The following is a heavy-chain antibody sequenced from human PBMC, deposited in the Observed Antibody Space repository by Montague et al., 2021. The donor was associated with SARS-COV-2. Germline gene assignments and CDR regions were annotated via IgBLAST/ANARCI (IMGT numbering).Heavy chain of an antibody. CDR3: ARGTPAAIPCNWFDP. Sequence: SWSFSCAASGFTLSSYGMHLFRQAPGKGLEWVAVIWYDGSNKRYSDSVKGRFTISRDNSKNTLYLQMNSLRVEDTAVYYCARGTPAAIPCNWFDPWGQGTLVTVSS. D-gene: IGHD2-2*01. CDR2: IWYDGSNK. CDR1: GFTLSSYG. J-gene: IGHJ5*02. V-gene: IGHV3-33*01.